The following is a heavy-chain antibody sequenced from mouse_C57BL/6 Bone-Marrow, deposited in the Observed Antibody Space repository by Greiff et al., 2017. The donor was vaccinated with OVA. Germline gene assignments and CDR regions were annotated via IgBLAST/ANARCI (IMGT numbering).Heavy chain of an antibody. D-gene: IGHD1-1*01. CDR3: AGRGLLRDYYAMDY. CDR2: IYPGSGST. V-gene: IGHV1-55*01. J-gene: IGHJ4*01. Sequence: QVQLQQPGAELVKPGASVKMSCKASGYTFTSYWITWVKQRPGHGLEWIGDIYPGSGSTNYNEKFKSKATLTVDTSSSTAYMQLSSLTSEDSAVYYCAGRGLLRDYYAMDYWGQGTSVTVSS. CDR1: GYTFTSYW.